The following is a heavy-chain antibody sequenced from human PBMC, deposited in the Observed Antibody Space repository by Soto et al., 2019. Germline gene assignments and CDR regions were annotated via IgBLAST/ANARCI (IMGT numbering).Heavy chain of an antibody. D-gene: IGHD6-13*01. CDR1: GYTFTTYG. J-gene: IGHJ4*02. CDR2: ISAYSGST. CDR3: ARDFTKSSSCPYYFDY. V-gene: IGHV1-18*01. Sequence: QVQLVQSGAEVKKPGASVKVSCKASGYTFTTYGISWVRPAPGQGLEWMGWISAYSGSTKFAQTLQGRVTMTTDTSTTTAYMELRSLTSDDTAVYYCARDFTKSSSCPYYFDYWGQGTLVTVSS.